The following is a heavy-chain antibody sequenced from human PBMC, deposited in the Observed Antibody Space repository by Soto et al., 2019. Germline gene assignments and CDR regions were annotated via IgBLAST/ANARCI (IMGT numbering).Heavy chain of an antibody. CDR1: AGSIGSSSNYY. CDR3: VTTAAYCNGISCFDFDN. D-gene: IGHD2-2*01. J-gene: IGHJ4*02. Sequence: SETLSLTCTVSAGSIGSSSNYYWGWIRQPPEKGLEWIGSTYYSGNTYYSPSLRGRVTLYVDTSKNQFSLNLNSVTAADTAVYYCVTTAAYCNGISCFDFDNWGQGALVTVSS. CDR2: TYYSGNT. V-gene: IGHV4-39*01.